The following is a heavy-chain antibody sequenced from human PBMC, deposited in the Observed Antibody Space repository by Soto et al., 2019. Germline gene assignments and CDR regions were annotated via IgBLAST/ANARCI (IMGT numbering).Heavy chain of an antibody. CDR2: ARNKPNIYTT. CDR3: ARLMGTSLDL. Sequence: GGSLTLSCAASGFTFSDHHMDWVRQAPGKGLEWVGRARNKPNIYTTAYAASVNGRFTISRDDSKNSLSLQMNSLKTEDTAVYFCARLMGTSLDLWGQGTLVTVSS. CDR1: GFTFSDHH. V-gene: IGHV3-72*01. D-gene: IGHD2-8*01. J-gene: IGHJ4*02.